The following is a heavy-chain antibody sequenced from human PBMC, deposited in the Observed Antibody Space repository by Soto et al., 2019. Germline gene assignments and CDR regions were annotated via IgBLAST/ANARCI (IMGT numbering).Heavy chain of an antibody. V-gene: IGHV1-69*01. Sequence: QVQLVQSGAEVKKPGSSVKVSCKTSGVSFNNNGIGWVRQAPGHGLEWMGGVSPPFRTSNYARKFQGRISITADASMGTVNMDLSSLTSEDTAQYYCARVLYYGSGSYSPYGMDVWGQGTTVTVSS. CDR1: GVSFNNNG. D-gene: IGHD3-10*01. CDR2: VSPPFRTS. CDR3: ARVLYYGSGSYSPYGMDV. J-gene: IGHJ6*02.